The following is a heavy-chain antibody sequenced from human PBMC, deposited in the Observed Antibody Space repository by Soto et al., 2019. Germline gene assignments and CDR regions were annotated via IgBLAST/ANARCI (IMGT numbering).Heavy chain of an antibody. V-gene: IGHV3-21*01. CDR3: ARDLLNSDFWSGYYPYGMDV. J-gene: IGHJ6*02. D-gene: IGHD3-3*01. CDR2: ISSSSSYI. CDR1: GFTFSSYS. Sequence: LRLSCAASGFTFSSYSMNWVRQAPGKGLEWVSSISSSSSYIYYADSVKGRFTISRDNAKNSLYLQMNSLRAEDTAVYYCARDLLNSDFWSGYYPYGMDVWGQGTTVTVSS.